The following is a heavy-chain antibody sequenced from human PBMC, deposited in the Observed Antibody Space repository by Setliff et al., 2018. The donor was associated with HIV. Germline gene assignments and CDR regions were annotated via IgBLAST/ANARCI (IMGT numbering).Heavy chain of an antibody. Sequence: PGGSLRLSCAASGFSFYIYVMHWVRQAPGKGLEYVSGISGDGGTTYYANSVKGRFIVSRDNSKNTLYLLMNGLRVEDTAVYYCAKDGISGGAYPPYYFDYWGHGTLVTVSS. J-gene: IGHJ4*01. V-gene: IGHV3-64*01. D-gene: IGHD2-15*01. CDR3: AKDGISGGAYPPYYFDY. CDR2: ISGDGGTT. CDR1: GFSFYIYV.